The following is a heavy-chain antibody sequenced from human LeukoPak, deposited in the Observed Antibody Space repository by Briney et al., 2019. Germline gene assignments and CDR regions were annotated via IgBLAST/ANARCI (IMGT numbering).Heavy chain of an antibody. V-gene: IGHV5-51*01. J-gene: IGHJ4*02. CDR1: VYSFTSDL. CDR2: ICPGGSNT. D-gene: IGHD3-10*01. Sequence: GEPLQFSGKSSVYSFTSDLIGGVRQLPGKGLEWMGIICPGGSNTRYSASVQGQVTISADKSISTAYLQWSSLKASDTAMYYCARVLGSGSYYGDYWGQGTLVTVSS. CDR3: ARVLGSGSYYGDY.